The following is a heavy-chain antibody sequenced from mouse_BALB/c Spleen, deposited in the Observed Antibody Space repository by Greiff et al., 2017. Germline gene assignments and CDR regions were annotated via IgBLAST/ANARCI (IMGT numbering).Heavy chain of an antibody. CDR1: GYSFTSYW. V-gene: IGHV1-5*01. CDR2: IYPGNSDT. D-gene: IGHD2-4*01. J-gene: IGHJ4*01. CDR3: ARKGEMITTGYAMDY. Sequence: EVQLQQSGTVLARPGASVKMSFKASGYSFTSYWMHWVKQRPGQGLEWIGAIYPGNSDTSYNQKFKGKAKLTAVTSASTAYMELSSLTNEDSAVYYCARKGEMITTGYAMDYWGQGTSVTVSS.